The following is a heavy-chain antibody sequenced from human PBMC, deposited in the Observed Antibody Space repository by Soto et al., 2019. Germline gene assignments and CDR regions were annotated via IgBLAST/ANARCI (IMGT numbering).Heavy chain of an antibody. V-gene: IGHV1-69*01. CDR1: GGTFSSYA. J-gene: IGHJ6*02. D-gene: IGHD2-2*02. CDR2: IIPIFGTA. CDR3: ARDLSSTSGYSCYYGMDV. Sequence: QVQLVQSGAEVKKPGSSVKVSCKASGGTFSSYAISWVRQAPGQGLEWMGGIIPIFGTANYAQKFQGRVTITADESTSTAYMELSSLRSEDTAVYYCARDLSSTSGYSCYYGMDVWGQGTTVTVSS.